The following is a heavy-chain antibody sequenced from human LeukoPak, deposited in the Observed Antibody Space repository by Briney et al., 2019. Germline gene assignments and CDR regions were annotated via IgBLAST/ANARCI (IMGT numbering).Heavy chain of an antibody. V-gene: IGHV3-33*06. J-gene: IGHJ4*02. CDR1: GFTFSSYG. D-gene: IGHD1-14*01. Sequence: AGGSLRLSSAASGFTFSSYGMHWVRQAPGKGLEWVAVIWYDGSNKYYADSVKGRFTISRDNSKNTLYLQMNSLRAEDTAVYYCAKMTEESYFDYWGQGTLVIVSS. CDR3: AKMTEESYFDY. CDR2: IWYDGSNK.